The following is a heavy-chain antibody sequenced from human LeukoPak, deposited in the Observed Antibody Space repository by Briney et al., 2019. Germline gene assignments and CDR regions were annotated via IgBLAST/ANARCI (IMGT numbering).Heavy chain of an antibody. V-gene: IGHV3-73*01. CDR2: IRSKANSYAT. J-gene: IGHJ4*02. CDR1: GFTFSGSA. CDR3: VYYGDYSFDY. Sequence: GGSLRLSCAASGFTFSGSAMHWVRQASGKGLEWVGRIRSKANSYATAYAASVKGRFTISRDDSKNTAYLQMNSLKTEDTAVYYCVYYGDYSFDYWGQRTLVTVSS. D-gene: IGHD4-17*01.